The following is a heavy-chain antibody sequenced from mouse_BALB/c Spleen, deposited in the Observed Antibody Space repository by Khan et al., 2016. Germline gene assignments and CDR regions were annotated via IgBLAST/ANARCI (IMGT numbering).Heavy chain of an antibody. CDR2: ISYSGST. CDR3: AEARATTWFAY. V-gene: IGHV3-2*02. Sequence: EVELVESGPGLVKPSQSLFLTCTITGYSITSDYAWNWIRQFPGNKLEWMGYISYSGSTSYNPSLKSRISITRDTSKNQFFLQLNSVTTEDTATYYCAEARATTWFAYWGQGTLVTVSA. D-gene: IGHD3-1*01. CDR1: GYSITSDYA. J-gene: IGHJ3*01.